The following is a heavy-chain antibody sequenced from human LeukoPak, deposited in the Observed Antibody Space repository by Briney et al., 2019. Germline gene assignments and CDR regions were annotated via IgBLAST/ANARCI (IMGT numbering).Heavy chain of an antibody. CDR1: GFTFSSYE. CDR3: ARDSIVNFDY. J-gene: IGHJ4*02. V-gene: IGHV3-48*03. CDR2: ISSSGSTI. D-gene: IGHD3-16*02. Sequence: PGGSLRLSCAASGFTFSSYEMNWVRQAPGKGLEWVSCISSSGSTIYYADSVKGRFTISRDNAKNSLYLQMNSLRAEDTAVYYCARDSIVNFDYWGQGTLVTVSS.